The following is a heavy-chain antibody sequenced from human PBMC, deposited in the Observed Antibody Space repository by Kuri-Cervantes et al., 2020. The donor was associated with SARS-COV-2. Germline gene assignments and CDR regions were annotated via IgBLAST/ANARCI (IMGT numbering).Heavy chain of an antibody. Sequence: ASVKVSCKASGYTFTGYYMHWVRQAPGQGLEWMGWINPNSGGTNYAQKFQGRVTMTRDTSISTAYMALSRLRSDDTAVYYCARVRITIFGVVTPNYWYFDLWGRGTLVTVSS. CDR3: ARVRITIFGVVTPNYWYFDL. D-gene: IGHD3-3*01. CDR1: GYTFTGYY. J-gene: IGHJ2*01. CDR2: INPNSGGT. V-gene: IGHV1-2*02.